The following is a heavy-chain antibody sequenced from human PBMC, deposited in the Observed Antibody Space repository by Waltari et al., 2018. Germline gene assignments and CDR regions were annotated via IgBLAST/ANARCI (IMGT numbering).Heavy chain of an antibody. CDR2: ILPNTGGT. V-gene: IGHV1-2*02. J-gene: IGHJ4*02. Sequence: VQSGAEVKKPGASVKVSCKASGYTFSEYYIHWVRQAPGQGLEWMGWILPNTGGTNYAQNFQGRVTMTTDTSINTAYLELSSLRYDDTAVFYCVRDFWSAGSRWGQGTLVTIS. CDR1: GYTFSEYY. D-gene: IGHD3-3*01. CDR3: VRDFWSAGSR.